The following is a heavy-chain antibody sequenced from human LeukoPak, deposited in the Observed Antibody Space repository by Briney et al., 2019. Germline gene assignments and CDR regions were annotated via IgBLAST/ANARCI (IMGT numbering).Heavy chain of an antibody. J-gene: IGHJ4*02. V-gene: IGHV4-30-2*01. CDR2: IYHSGST. CDR3: ARSRSSWYFDY. CDR1: GGSISSGGYY. Sequence: PQTLSLTCTVSGGSISSGGYYWSWIWQPPGKGLEWIGYIYHSGSTYYNPSLKSRVTISVDRSKNQFSLKLSSVTAADTAVYYCARSRSSWYFDYWGQGTLVTVSS. D-gene: IGHD6-13*01.